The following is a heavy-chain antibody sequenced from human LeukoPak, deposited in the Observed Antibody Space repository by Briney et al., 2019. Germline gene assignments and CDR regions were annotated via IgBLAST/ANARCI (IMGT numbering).Heavy chain of an antibody. J-gene: IGHJ3*02. CDR3: AKVLIWTYGSGNYYKGAFDI. CDR2: IRYDGSNK. CDR1: GFTFSSYG. V-gene: IGHV3-30*02. Sequence: GGSLRLSCAASGFTFSSYGMHWVRQAPGKGLEWVAFIRYDGSNKYYADSVKGRFTISRDNSKNTLYLQMNSLRAEDTAVYYCAKVLIWTYGSGNYYKGAFDIWGQGTMVTVFS. D-gene: IGHD3-10*01.